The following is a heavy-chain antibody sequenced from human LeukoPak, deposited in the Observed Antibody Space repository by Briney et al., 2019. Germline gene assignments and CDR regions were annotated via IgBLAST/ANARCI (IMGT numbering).Heavy chain of an antibody. CDR2: ISWNSGSI. CDR3: AKDVTTDSYYYYGMDV. CDR1: GFTFDDYA. J-gene: IGHJ6*02. Sequence: GGSLRLSCAASGFTFDDYAMHWVRQAPGKGLEWVSGISWNSGSIGYADSVKGRFTISRDNSKNTLYLQMNSLRAEDTAVYYCAKDVTTDSYYYYGMDVWGQGTTVTVSS. V-gene: IGHV3-9*01. D-gene: IGHD4-4*01.